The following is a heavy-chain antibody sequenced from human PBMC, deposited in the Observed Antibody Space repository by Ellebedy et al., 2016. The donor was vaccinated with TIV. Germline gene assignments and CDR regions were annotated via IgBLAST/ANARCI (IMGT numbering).Heavy chain of an antibody. CDR3: ASLPDYRVGFVDAPMVWGH. CDR2: IYHTGST. D-gene: IGHD3-10*01. V-gene: IGHV4-4*01. Sequence: SETLSLTCAVSGDSISRSNWWSWVRQPPGKGLEWIGEIYHTGSTNYNPSLKSRVTISVDKSKNQFSLKLTSVTAADTAIYCCASLPDYRVGFVDAPMVWGHWGQGTLVTVSS. J-gene: IGHJ4*02. CDR1: GDSISRSNW.